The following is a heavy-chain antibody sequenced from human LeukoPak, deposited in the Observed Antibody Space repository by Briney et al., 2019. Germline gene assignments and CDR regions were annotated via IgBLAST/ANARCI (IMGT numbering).Heavy chain of an antibody. CDR3: ARKYYDFWSGYYTAGNWFDP. D-gene: IGHD3-3*01. V-gene: IGHV4-4*02. CDR1: GGSISSSNW. J-gene: IGHJ5*02. Sequence: SETLSLTCAVSGGSISSSNWWSWVRQPPGKGLEWIGEIYHSGSTNYNPSLKSRVTISVDTSKNQFSLKLSSVTAADTTVYYCARKYYDFWSGYYTAGNWFDPWGQGTLVTVSS. CDR2: IYHSGST.